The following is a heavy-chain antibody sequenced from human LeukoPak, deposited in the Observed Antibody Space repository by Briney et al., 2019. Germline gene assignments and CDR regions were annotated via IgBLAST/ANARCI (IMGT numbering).Heavy chain of an antibody. V-gene: IGHV1-69*02. CDR1: GGTFSSYT. Sequence: SVKVSCKASGGTFSSYTISWLRQAPGQGLEWMGRIIPILGIANYAQKFQGRVTITADKSTSTAYMELSSLRSEDTAVYYCARSICSSTSCYEGREVDYWGQGTLVTVSS. J-gene: IGHJ4*02. CDR2: IIPILGIA. CDR3: ARSICSSTSCYEGREVDY. D-gene: IGHD2-2*01.